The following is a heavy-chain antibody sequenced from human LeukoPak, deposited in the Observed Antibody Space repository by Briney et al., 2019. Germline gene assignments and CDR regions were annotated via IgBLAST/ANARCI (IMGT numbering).Heavy chain of an antibody. V-gene: IGHV1-18*01. J-gene: IGHJ5*02. Sequence: GASVKVSCKASGYTFTSYGISWVRQAPGQGLEWMGWISAYNGNTNYAQKLQGRVTMTTDTSTSTAYMELRSLRSDDTAVYYCARVSGVWGSYPYNWFDPWGQGTLVTVSS. CDR2: ISAYNGNT. D-gene: IGHD3-16*02. CDR1: GYTFTSYG. CDR3: ARVSGVWGSYPYNWFDP.